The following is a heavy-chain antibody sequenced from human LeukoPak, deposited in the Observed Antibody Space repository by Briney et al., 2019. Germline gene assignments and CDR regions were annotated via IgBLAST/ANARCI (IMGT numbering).Heavy chain of an antibody. CDR1: GFTFSSYG. CDR2: ISYDGSNK. CDR3: AKDLMVTSLRPPTNYFDY. Sequence: GRSLRLSCAASGFTFSSYGMHWVRQAPGKGLEWVAVISYDGSNKYYADSVKGRFTISRDNSKNTLYLQMNSLRAEDTAVYYCAKDLMVTSLRPPTNYFDYWGQGTLVTVSS. D-gene: IGHD2-21*02. V-gene: IGHV3-30*18. J-gene: IGHJ4*02.